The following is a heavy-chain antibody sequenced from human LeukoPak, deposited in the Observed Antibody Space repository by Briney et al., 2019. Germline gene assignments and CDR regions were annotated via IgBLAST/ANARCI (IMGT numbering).Heavy chain of an antibody. J-gene: IGHJ5*02. D-gene: IGHD6-13*01. CDR1: GFTFSDYY. Sequence: GGSLRLSCAASGFTFSDYYMSWIRQAPGKGLEWVSYISSSGSTIYYADSVKGRFTISRDNAKNSLYLQMNSLRAGDTAVYYCARDQAAAGTIWFDPWGQGTLVTVSS. CDR3: ARDQAAAGTIWFDP. CDR2: ISSSGSTI. V-gene: IGHV3-11*04.